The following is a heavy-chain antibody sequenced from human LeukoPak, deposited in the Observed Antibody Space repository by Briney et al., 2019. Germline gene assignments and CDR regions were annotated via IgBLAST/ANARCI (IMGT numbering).Heavy chain of an antibody. Sequence: PSETLSLTCTVSGGSISSGDYYWSWIRQPPGKGLEWIGYIYYSGSTYYNPSLKSRVTISVDTSRNQFSLKLSSVTAADTAVFYCARQRGHSSGWSLDYWGQGALVTVSS. CDR2: IYYSGST. CDR1: GGSISSGDYY. CDR3: ARQRGHSSGWSLDY. J-gene: IGHJ4*02. V-gene: IGHV4-30-4*01. D-gene: IGHD6-19*01.